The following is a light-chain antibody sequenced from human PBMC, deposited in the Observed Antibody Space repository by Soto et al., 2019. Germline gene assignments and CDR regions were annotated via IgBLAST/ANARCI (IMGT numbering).Light chain of an antibody. CDR3: CSYAGIYV. CDR1: SSDVGRYNL. J-gene: IGLJ1*01. V-gene: IGLV2-23*02. CDR2: EVT. Sequence: QSALTQPASVSGSPGQSITISCTGTSSDVGRYNLVSWYQQHPGKAPKLMIYEVTKRPSGVSNRFSGSKSGRTASLTISGLHAEDEGDYYCCSYAGIYVFGPGIKVTV.